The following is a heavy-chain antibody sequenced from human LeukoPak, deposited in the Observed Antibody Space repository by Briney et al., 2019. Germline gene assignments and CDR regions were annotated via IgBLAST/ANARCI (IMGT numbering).Heavy chain of an antibody. J-gene: IGHJ5*02. CDR3: ARDLGSSWYFGWFDP. CDR2: INPNSGGT. D-gene: IGHD6-13*01. CDR1: GYTFTGYY. Sequence: ASVKVSCKASGYTFTGYYMHWVRQAPGQGLEWVAWINPNSGGTNYAQKFQGRVTMTRDTSISTASMELSSLRSDDTAVYYCARDLGSSWYFGWFDPWGQGTLVTVSS. V-gene: IGHV1-2*02.